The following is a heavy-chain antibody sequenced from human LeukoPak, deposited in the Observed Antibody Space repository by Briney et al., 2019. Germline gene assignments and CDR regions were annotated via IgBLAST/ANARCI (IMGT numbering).Heavy chain of an antibody. D-gene: IGHD3-22*01. Sequence: ASVKVSCKASGYTFTSYAMNWVRQAPGQGLEWMGWINTNTGNPTYAQGFTGRFVFSLDTSVSTAYLQISSLKAEDTAVYYCARDYDSSGYYPNWFDPWGQGTLVTVSS. CDR3: ARDYDSSGYYPNWFDP. CDR2: INTNTGNP. CDR1: GYTFTSYA. V-gene: IGHV7-4-1*02. J-gene: IGHJ5*02.